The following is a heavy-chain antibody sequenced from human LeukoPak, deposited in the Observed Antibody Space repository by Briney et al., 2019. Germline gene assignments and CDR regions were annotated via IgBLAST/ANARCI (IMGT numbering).Heavy chain of an antibody. CDR3: AKDAGSSGWYPYYYYYGMDV. V-gene: IGHV3-30*18. D-gene: IGHD6-19*01. J-gene: IGHJ6*02. CDR1: GFTFSSYG. CDR2: ISYDGSSK. Sequence: GGSLRLSCAASGFTFSSYGMHWVRQAPGKGLEWVAVISYDGSSKYYADSVKGRFTISRDNSKNTLYPQMNSLRAEDTAVYYCAKDAGSSGWYPYYYYYGMDVWGQGTTVTVSS.